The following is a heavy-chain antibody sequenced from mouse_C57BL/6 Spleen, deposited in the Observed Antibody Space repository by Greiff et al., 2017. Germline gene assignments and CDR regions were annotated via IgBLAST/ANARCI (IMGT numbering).Heavy chain of an antibody. Sequence: VKVVESGAELVKPGASVKISCKASGYAFSSYWMNWVKQRPGKGLEWIGQIYPGDGDTNYNGKFKGKATLTADKSSSTAYMQLSSLTSEDSAVYFCARWGYGSSPDYFDYWGQGTTLTVAS. V-gene: IGHV1-80*01. CDR1: GYAFSSYW. D-gene: IGHD1-1*01. J-gene: IGHJ2*01. CDR2: IYPGDGDT. CDR3: ARWGYGSSPDYFDY.